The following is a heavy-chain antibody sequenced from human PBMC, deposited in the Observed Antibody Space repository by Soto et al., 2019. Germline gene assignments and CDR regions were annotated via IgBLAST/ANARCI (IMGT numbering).Heavy chain of an antibody. D-gene: IGHD4-17*01. CDR2: IYYSGGT. CDR1: GGSISSGDYY. V-gene: IGHV4-30-4*01. J-gene: IGHJ4*02. Sequence: SETLSLTCTVSGGSISSGDYYWSWIRQPPGKGLEWIGYIYYSGGTYYNPSLRSRVTISVDTSKNQFSLKLSSVTAADTAVYYCARGVTTVTTFDYWGQGTLVTVSS. CDR3: ARGVTTVTTFDY.